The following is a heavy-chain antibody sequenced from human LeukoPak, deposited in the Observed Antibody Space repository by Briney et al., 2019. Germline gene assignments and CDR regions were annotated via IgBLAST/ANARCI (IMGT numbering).Heavy chain of an antibody. CDR3: ARGGLGSSWCGECDY. V-gene: IGHV3-30-3*01. CDR1: GFTFRSYA. CDR2: ISYDGNNK. D-gene: IGHD6-13*01. Sequence: GGSLRLSCAASGFTFRSYAMHWVRQAPGKGLEWVSVISYDGNNKYYADSVKGRFTISRDNSKNTLYLQMNSLRAEDTAVYYCARGGLGSSWCGECDYWGQGTLVTVSS. J-gene: IGHJ4*02.